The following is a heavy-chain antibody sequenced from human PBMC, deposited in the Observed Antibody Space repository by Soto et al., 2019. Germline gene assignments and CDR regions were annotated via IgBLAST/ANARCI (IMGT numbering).Heavy chain of an antibody. V-gene: IGHV4-31*03. Sequence: QVQLQESGPGLVKPSQTLSLTCTVSGGSISSGGYYWSWIRQHPGKGLEWIGYIYYRGSTYYNPSLKSRVTKSVDTSKNQFSLKRSSVTAADTAVYYCARAWVGDFDYWGQGTLVTVSS. D-gene: IGHD1-26*01. CDR2: IYYRGST. CDR3: ARAWVGDFDY. J-gene: IGHJ4*02. CDR1: GGSISSGGYY.